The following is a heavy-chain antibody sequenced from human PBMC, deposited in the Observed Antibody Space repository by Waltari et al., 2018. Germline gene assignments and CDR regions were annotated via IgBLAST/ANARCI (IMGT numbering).Heavy chain of an antibody. J-gene: IGHJ6*03. Sequence: EVQLVESGGVVVQPGGSLRLSCAASGFTFDDYAMHWVRQAPGKGLEWVSLISWDGGSTYYADSVKGRFTISRDNSKNSLYLQMNSLRAEDTALYYCAKDIGVHSSGWYGNYYYYMDVWGKGTTVTVSS. D-gene: IGHD6-19*01. CDR2: ISWDGGST. CDR3: AKDIGVHSSGWYGNYYYYMDV. V-gene: IGHV3-43D*03. CDR1: GFTFDDYA.